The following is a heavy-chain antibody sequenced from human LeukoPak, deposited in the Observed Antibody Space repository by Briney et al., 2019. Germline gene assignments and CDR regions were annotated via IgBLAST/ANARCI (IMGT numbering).Heavy chain of an antibody. Sequence: GGSLRLSCAASGFTFNSYSTNWVRQAPGKGLEWVSYISSTSSTIYYADSVKGRFTISRDNAKNSMYLQMSRLRADDTAVYYCARDWGYYDSSDPVGYGGRGTLVTVSS. CDR3: ARDWGYYDSSDPVGY. CDR2: ISSTSSTI. V-gene: IGHV3-48*01. CDR1: GFTFNSYS. J-gene: IGHJ4*02. D-gene: IGHD3-22*01.